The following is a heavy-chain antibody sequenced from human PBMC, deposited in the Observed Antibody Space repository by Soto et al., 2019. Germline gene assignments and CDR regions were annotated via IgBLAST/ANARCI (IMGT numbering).Heavy chain of an antibody. J-gene: IGHJ6*02. CDR1: GFTFSGSA. Sequence: EVQLVESGGGLVQPGGSLTLSCAACGFTFSGSAMHWVRQASGKGLEWVGRIKSKANSYATAYTASVKGRFTISRDDSKNTAYLQMNSLKTEDTAVYYCSRLPDTTAGMDVWGQGTTVTVSS. V-gene: IGHV3-73*02. CDR3: SRLPDTTAGMDV. D-gene: IGHD4-4*01. CDR2: IKSKANSYAT.